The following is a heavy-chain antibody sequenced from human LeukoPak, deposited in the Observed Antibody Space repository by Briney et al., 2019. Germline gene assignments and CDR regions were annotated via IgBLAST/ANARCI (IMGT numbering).Heavy chain of an antibody. Sequence: PGGSLRLSCAASGFTFTDYYMSWIRQAPGKGLERVSYISSSGTTIYYADSVKGRFTISRDNAKNSLYLQMNSLRAEDTAVYYCARRYCSSTSCLIDYWGRGTLVTVSS. V-gene: IGHV3-11*04. CDR2: ISSSGTTI. CDR3: ARRYCSSTSCLIDY. CDR1: GFTFTDYY. J-gene: IGHJ4*02. D-gene: IGHD2-2*01.